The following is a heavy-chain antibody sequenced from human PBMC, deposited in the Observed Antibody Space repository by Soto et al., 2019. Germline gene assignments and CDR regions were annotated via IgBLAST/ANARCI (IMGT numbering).Heavy chain of an antibody. CDR2: ISSSGSTI. CDR1: GFTFSDYY. Sequence: GGSLRLSCAASGFTFSDYYMSWIRQAPGKGLEWVSYISSSGSTIYYADSVKGRFTISRDNAKNSLYLQMNSLRAEDTAVYYCARAPIVGGLDYYYGMDVWGQGTTVTVSS. D-gene: IGHD3-22*01. J-gene: IGHJ6*02. V-gene: IGHV3-11*01. CDR3: ARAPIVGGLDYYYGMDV.